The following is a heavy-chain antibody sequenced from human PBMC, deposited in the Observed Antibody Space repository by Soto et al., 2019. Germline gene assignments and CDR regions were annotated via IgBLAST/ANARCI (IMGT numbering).Heavy chain of an antibody. CDR1: GGSISSGGYY. Sequence: SETLSLTCTVSGGSISSGGYYWSWIRQHPGKGLEWIGYIYYSGSTYYNPSLKSRVIISVDTSKNQFSLKLSSVTAADTAVYYCARVDCTNGVCSTLDYWGQGTLVTVSS. CDR3: ARVDCTNGVCSTLDY. J-gene: IGHJ4*02. D-gene: IGHD2-8*01. CDR2: IYYSGST. V-gene: IGHV4-31*03.